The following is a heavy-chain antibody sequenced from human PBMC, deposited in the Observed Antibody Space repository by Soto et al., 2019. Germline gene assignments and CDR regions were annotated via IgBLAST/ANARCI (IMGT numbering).Heavy chain of an antibody. CDR1: GYTFTSYG. J-gene: IGHJ4*02. D-gene: IGHD5-12*01. V-gene: IGHV1-18*01. CDR3: ARVVLPPRYSGYDDY. Sequence: GASVKVSCKASGYTFTSYGISWVRQAPGQGLEWMGWISAYNGNTNYAQKLQGRVTMTTDISTSTAYMELRSLRSDDTAVYYCARVVLPPRYSGYDDYWGQGTLVTVSS. CDR2: ISAYNGNT.